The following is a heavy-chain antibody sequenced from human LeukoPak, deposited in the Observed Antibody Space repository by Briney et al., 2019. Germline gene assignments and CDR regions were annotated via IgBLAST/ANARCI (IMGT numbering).Heavy chain of an antibody. CDR1: GYTFTSYA. CDR2: INAGNGNT. CDR3: ARTLVVADYGSPYWFDL. V-gene: IGHV1-3*03. Sequence: ASVKVSCKASGYTFTSYAMHWVRQAPGQGLEWMGWINAGNGNTKYSQEFQGRVTITRDTSTSTAYMELSSLRSEDKAVYSCARTLVVADYGSPYWFDLWGQGTLVTVSS. J-gene: IGHJ5*02. D-gene: IGHD3-10*01.